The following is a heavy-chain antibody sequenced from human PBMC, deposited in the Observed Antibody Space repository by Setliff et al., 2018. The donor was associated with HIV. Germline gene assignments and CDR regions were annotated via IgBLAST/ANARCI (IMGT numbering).Heavy chain of an antibody. Sequence: ETLSLTCIVSGVSTSSSSYYWGWIRQAPGKGLEWIGSIYYSGTTYYNPSLRGRVTISVDRSRNQFSLTLNSVTAADTATYYCASRGIVVVTMSMPDEFFVHWGHGTLVTVSS. CDR1: GVSTSSSSYY. CDR2: IYYSGTT. V-gene: IGHV4-39*01. J-gene: IGHJ1*01. CDR3: ASRGIVVVTMSMPDEFFVH. D-gene: IGHD2-21*02.